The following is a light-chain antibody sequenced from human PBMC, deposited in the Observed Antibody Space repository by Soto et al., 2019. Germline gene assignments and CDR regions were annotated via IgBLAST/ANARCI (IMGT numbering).Light chain of an antibody. V-gene: IGLV2-14*03. CDR3: SSYSDSDTKV. Sequence: QSVLTQPASVSGSPGQSITISCGGTSSDVGAYIYVSWYQQYPGKAPKLIIYEVNNRPSGVSGRFSGSKSDTTAYLTISGLQAEDEAHYYCSSYSDSDTKVFGTGTKVTVL. J-gene: IGLJ1*01. CDR1: SSDVGAYIY. CDR2: EVN.